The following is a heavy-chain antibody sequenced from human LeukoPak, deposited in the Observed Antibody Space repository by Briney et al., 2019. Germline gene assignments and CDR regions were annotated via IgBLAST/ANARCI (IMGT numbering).Heavy chain of an antibody. CDR3: AKDKGYYYGSGSSYNWFDP. J-gene: IGHJ5*02. CDR2: INSDGSST. CDR1: GFTFSSYW. D-gene: IGHD3-10*01. Sequence: GGSPRLSCAASGFTFSSYWMHWVRQAPGKGLVWVSRINSDGSSTSYADSVKGRFTISRDNAKNTLYLQMNSLGAEDTAVYYCAKDKGYYYGSGSSYNWFDPWGQGTLVTVSS. V-gene: IGHV3-74*01.